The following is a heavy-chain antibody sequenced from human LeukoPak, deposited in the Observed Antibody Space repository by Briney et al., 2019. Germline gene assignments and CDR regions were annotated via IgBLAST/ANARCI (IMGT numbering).Heavy chain of an antibody. CDR3: ARVAATIYWYYGMDV. CDR1: GYTFTSNG. Sequence: GASVKVSCKASGYTFTSNGISWVRQAPGQGLEWMGWISAYNGNTNYAQKVQGRVTMTTDTSTSTGYMELRSLRSDDTAMYYCARVAATIYWYYGMDVWGQGTTVTVPS. D-gene: IGHD6-13*01. V-gene: IGHV1-18*01. CDR2: ISAYNGNT. J-gene: IGHJ6*02.